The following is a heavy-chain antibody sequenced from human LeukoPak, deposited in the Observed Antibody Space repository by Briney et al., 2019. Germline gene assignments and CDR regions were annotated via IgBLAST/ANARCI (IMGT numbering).Heavy chain of an antibody. CDR3: ARDSYYYDTYYLDY. CDR2: ISVYNANT. V-gene: IGHV1-18*01. Sequence: ASVSLSCTASGYAFTNYGISWVRQAPGQGLEWMGWISVYNANTNYAQKLQGRVTMTTDTSTSTTYMELRSLSSDDTAIYYCARDSYYYDTYYLDYWGQGTLVTVSS. CDR1: GYAFTNYG. J-gene: IGHJ4*02. D-gene: IGHD3-22*01.